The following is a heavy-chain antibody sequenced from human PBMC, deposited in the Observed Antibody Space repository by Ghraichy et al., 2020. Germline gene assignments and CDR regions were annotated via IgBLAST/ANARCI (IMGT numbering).Heavy chain of an antibody. J-gene: IGHJ4*02. CDR1: GFTFSNYW. CDR3: ARDIRAIIFDNTGYFYPDY. Sequence: GGSLRLSCAASGFTFSNYWLTWVRQAPGKGLEWVANINHAGSEKYYVDSVKGRFTISRDNAKKSLYLQMDSLRAEDTAMYFCARDIRAIIFDNTGYFYPDYWGQGTLVTVSS. CDR2: INHAGSEK. V-gene: IGHV3-7*01. D-gene: IGHD3-9*01.